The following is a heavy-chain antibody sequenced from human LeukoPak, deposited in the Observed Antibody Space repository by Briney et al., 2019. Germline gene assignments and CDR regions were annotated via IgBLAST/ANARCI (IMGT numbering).Heavy chain of an antibody. J-gene: IGHJ3*02. Sequence: GGSLRLSCAASGFTFSTYNMNWVRQTPGKGLVRVSRINSDGSSTTNADSVKGRFTISRDNAKNTLYLQMNSLRVEDTAVYFCARGGSPPEALGDAFDIWGQGTMVTVSS. D-gene: IGHD1-26*01. CDR1: GFTFSTYN. CDR2: INSDGSST. CDR3: ARGGSPPEALGDAFDI. V-gene: IGHV3-74*01.